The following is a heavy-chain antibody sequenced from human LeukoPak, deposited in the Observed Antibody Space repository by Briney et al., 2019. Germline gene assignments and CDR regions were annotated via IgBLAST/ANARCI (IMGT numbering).Heavy chain of an antibody. CDR3: ARVGGDWFDP. Sequence: PSETLSLTCTVSGGSISSGGYYWSWIRQHPGEGLEWIGYIYYSGSTYYNPSLKSRVTISVDTSKNQFSLKLSSVTAADTAVYYCARVGGDWFDPWGQGTLVTVSS. D-gene: IGHD1-26*01. CDR1: GGSISSGGYY. CDR2: IYYSGST. J-gene: IGHJ5*02. V-gene: IGHV4-31*03.